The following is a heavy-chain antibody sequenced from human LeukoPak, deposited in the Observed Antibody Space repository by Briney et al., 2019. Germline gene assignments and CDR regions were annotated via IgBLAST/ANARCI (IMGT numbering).Heavy chain of an antibody. V-gene: IGHV4-39*01. Sequence: SETLSLTCTVSGGSISSSSSSYYWGWTRQPPEKGLEWIGSIHYSESSYYNPSLKSRVTISVDTSKKQFSLRLSSVTAADTAVYYCARILIAVAAPDYWGQGTLVTVSS. J-gene: IGHJ4*02. CDR2: IHYSESS. CDR3: ARILIAVAAPDY. CDR1: GGSISSSSSSYY. D-gene: IGHD6-19*01.